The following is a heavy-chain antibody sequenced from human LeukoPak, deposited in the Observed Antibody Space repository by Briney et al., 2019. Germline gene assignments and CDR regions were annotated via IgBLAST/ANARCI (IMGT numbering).Heavy chain of an antibody. CDR2: ISRSSDAI. CDR1: GFNFSAYS. V-gene: IGHV3-48*01. J-gene: IGHJ4*02. CDR3: ARGDSDHYITLDY. Sequence: GGSLRLSCAASGFNFSAYSMNWVRQAPGKGLEWVSYISRSSDAIYDADSVKGRFTISRDNAKNLLFPQMTSLGVEDTALYYCARGDSDHYITLDYWGQGTLVTVSS. D-gene: IGHD4-17*01.